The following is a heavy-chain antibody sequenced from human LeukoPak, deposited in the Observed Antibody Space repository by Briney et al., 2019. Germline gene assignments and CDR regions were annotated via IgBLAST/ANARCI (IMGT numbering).Heavy chain of an antibody. CDR1: GGSISSGSYY. CDR2: IYTSGST. J-gene: IGHJ4*02. Sequence: SQTLSLTCTVSGGSISSGSYYWSWIRQPAGKGLEWIGRIYTSGSTNYNPSLKSRVTISVDTSKNQFSLKLSSVTAADTAVYYCARDHYYNSSGYTFGYWGQETLVTVSS. CDR3: ARDHYYNSSGYTFGY. V-gene: IGHV4-61*02. D-gene: IGHD3-22*01.